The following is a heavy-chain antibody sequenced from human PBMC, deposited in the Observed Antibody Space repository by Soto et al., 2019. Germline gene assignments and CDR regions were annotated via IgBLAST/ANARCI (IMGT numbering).Heavy chain of an antibody. D-gene: IGHD2-2*01. J-gene: IGHJ6*02. V-gene: IGHV6-1*01. CDR3: ARDRPTWGASCYGDYYYYYGMDV. CDR1: GDSVSSNSAA. Sequence: PSQTLSLTXVISGDSVSSNSAAWNWIRQSPSRGLEWLGRTYYRSKWYNDYAVSVESRITINPDTSKNQFSLQLNSVTPEDTAVYYCARDRPTWGASCYGDYYYYYGMDVWGQGTTVTVSS. CDR2: TYYRSKWYN.